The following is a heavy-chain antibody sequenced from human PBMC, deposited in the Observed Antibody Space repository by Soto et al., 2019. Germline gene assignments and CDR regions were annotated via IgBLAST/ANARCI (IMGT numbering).Heavy chain of an antibody. CDR2: ISAYNGNT. D-gene: IGHD2-8*01. Sequence: ASVKVSCKASGYSVTIYGVGWVRQAPGQGLEWMGWISAYNGNTNYAVSVQGRITINPDTSNNQFSLHLSSVTPDDTAVYYCVRLIGNSWLDSWGQGTLVTVSS. CDR1: GYSVTIYG. CDR3: VRLIGNSWLDS. V-gene: IGHV1-18*01. J-gene: IGHJ5*01.